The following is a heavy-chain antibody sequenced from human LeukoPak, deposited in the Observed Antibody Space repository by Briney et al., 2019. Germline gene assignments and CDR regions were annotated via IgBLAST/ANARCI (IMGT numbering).Heavy chain of an antibody. Sequence: GGSLRLSCAASGFTFSSYSMNWVRQAPGKGLEWVSSISSSSSYIYYADSVKGRFAISRDNAKNSLYLQMNSLRAEDTAVYYCAGGSEAARQRVPPKEGFDPWGQGTLVSVSS. CDR3: AGGSEAARQRVPPKEGFDP. J-gene: IGHJ5*02. CDR1: GFTFSSYS. V-gene: IGHV3-21*01. CDR2: ISSSSSYI. D-gene: IGHD6-6*01.